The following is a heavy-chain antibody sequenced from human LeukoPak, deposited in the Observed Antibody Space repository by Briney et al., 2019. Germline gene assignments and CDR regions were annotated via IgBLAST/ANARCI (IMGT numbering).Heavy chain of an antibody. CDR3: AHSSPIAARPYYFDY. J-gene: IGHJ4*02. D-gene: IGHD6-6*01. V-gene: IGHV2-5*01. CDR1: GFLLSTSGVG. Sequence: SGPTLVKPTQTLTLTCTFSGFLLSTSGVGVGWIRQPPGKALEWLALIYWNDDKLYSPSLKSRLTITKDTSKNQVVLTMTTMDLVDTATYYCAHSSPIAARPYYFDYWGQGTLVTVSS. CDR2: IYWNDDK.